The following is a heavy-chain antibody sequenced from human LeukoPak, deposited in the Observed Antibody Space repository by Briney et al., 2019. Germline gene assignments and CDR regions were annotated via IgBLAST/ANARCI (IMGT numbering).Heavy chain of an antibody. CDR3: ARGNTMVRADAFDI. D-gene: IGHD3-10*01. CDR2: IYYSGST. V-gene: IGHV4-30-4*01. Sequence: PSETLSLTCTVSGGSISSGDYYWSWIRQPPGKGLEWIGYIYYSGSTYYNPSLKSRVTISVDTSKNQFSLKLSSVTAADTAVYYCARGNTMVRADAFDIWGQGTMVTVSS. J-gene: IGHJ3*02. CDR1: GGSISSGDYY.